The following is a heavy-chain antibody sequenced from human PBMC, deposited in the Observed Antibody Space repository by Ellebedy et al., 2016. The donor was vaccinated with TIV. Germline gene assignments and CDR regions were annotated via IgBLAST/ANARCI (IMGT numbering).Heavy chain of an antibody. D-gene: IGHD3-22*01. CDR2: ISSSSSTI. Sequence: PGGSLSLSCAASGLTFSSYSMNWVHQAPGKGLEWVSYISSSSSTIYYADSVKGRFTISRDNAKNSLYLQMNSLRAEETDVYYCARDPSKYYYDSIGYVDYWGQGTLVTVSS. V-gene: IGHV3-48*01. J-gene: IGHJ4*02. CDR1: GLTFSSYS. CDR3: ARDPSKYYYDSIGYVDY.